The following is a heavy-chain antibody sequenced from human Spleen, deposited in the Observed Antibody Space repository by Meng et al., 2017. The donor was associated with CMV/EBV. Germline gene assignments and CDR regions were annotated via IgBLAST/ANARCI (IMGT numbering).Heavy chain of an antibody. J-gene: IGHJ3*01. D-gene: IGHD3-16*01. CDR1: TFTFRRYS. Sequence: LCFAVCTFTFRRYSLNWVQQAPGMRLEWVTSISRCCTNIFYAGSVKARFTTYRDYSKNSLNLQLDSLGAEDTAVYHCASDLVDAFNVWGQGTMVTVSS. V-gene: IGHV3-21*01. CDR3: ASDLVDAFNV. CDR2: ISRCCTNI.